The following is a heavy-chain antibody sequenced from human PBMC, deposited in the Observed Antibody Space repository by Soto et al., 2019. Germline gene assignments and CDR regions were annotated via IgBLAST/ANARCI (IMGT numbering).Heavy chain of an antibody. V-gene: IGHV3-7*03. CDR2: IKQDESDK. D-gene: IGHD3-16*02. Sequence: GGSLRLSCAVSGFRFRDYWMSWVRQAPGKGLEWVANIKQDESDKYYVDSVKGRFTISRDNAKNALYLQMDSLRVEDTAVYYCAAYCYTMTCTHFHGYSWGQGTQVTVSS. CDR3: AAYCYTMTCTHFHGYS. CDR1: GFRFRDYW. J-gene: IGHJ5*02.